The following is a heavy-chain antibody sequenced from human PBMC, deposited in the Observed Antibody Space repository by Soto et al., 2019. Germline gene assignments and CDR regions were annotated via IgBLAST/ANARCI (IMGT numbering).Heavy chain of an antibody. CDR3: ARIRDYGDYEGYYMDV. CDR2: IDWDDDK. CDR1: GFSLSTSGMC. Sequence: SGPTLVNPTQTLTLTFTFSGFSLSTSGMCVSWIRQPPGKALEWLARIDWDDDKYYSTSLKTRLTISKDTSKNQVVLTMTNMDPVDTATYYCARIRDYGDYEGYYMDVWGKGTTVTVSS. V-gene: IGHV2-70*11. J-gene: IGHJ6*03. D-gene: IGHD4-17*01.